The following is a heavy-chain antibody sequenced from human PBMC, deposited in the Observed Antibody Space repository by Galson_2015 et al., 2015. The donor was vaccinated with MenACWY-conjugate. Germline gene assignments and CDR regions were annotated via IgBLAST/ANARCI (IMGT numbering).Heavy chain of an antibody. CDR3: AKDRDIYCSGGSCYFLGNYYMDV. V-gene: IGHV3-23*01. CDR2: IPGNGGGT. Sequence: SLRLSCAASGFTFSNYAMTWVRQAPGKGLEWVSAIPGNGGGTYYADSVKGRFTISRDNSKNTLYMQMNSLRAEDTAVYYCAKDRDIYCSGGSCYFLGNYYMDVWGKGTTVTVSS. J-gene: IGHJ6*03. CDR1: GFTFSNYA. D-gene: IGHD2-15*01.